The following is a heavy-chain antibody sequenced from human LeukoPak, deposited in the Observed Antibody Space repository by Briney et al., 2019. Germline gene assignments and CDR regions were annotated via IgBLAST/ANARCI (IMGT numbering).Heavy chain of an antibody. CDR2: INWNGGST. D-gene: IGHD1-26*01. Sequence: GGSLRLSCAASGFTFDDYGMSWVRQAPGKELEWVSGINWNGGSTGYADSVKGRFTISRDNAKNSLYLQMNSLRAEDTALYHCARMAGGSYLNYMDVWGKGTTVTVSS. CDR1: GFTFDDYG. CDR3: ARMAGGSYLNYMDV. V-gene: IGHV3-20*01. J-gene: IGHJ6*03.